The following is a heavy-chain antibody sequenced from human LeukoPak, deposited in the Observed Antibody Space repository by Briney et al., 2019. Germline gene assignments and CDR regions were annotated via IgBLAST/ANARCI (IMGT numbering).Heavy chain of an antibody. CDR3: ARDLATVRGRGVGY. CDR1: GFTFSSYS. J-gene: IGHJ4*02. Sequence: PGGSLRLSCAASGFTFSSYSMNWVRQAPGKGLEWVSSISSSSSYIYYADSVKGRFIISRDNAKNSLYLQMNSLRAEDTAVYYCARDLATVRGRGVGYWGQGTLVTVSS. V-gene: IGHV3-21*01. CDR2: ISSSSSYI. D-gene: IGHD4-17*01.